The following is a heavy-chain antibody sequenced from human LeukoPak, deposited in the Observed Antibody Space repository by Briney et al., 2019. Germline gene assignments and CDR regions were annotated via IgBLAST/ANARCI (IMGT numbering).Heavy chain of an antibody. CDR1: GFTFSTYS. J-gene: IGHJ4*02. CDR3: ARDHHSSSSQLDY. V-gene: IGHV3-21*01. Sequence: GESLKISCAASGFTFSTYSMNWVRQAPGKGLEWVSSISSSSSYIYYADSVKGRFTISRDNAKNSLYLQMNSLRAEDTAVYYCARDHHSSSSQLDYWGQGTLVTVSS. CDR2: ISSSSSYI. D-gene: IGHD6-6*01.